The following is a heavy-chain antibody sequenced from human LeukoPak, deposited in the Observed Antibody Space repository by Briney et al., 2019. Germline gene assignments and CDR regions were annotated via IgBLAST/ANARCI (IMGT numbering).Heavy chain of an antibody. CDR3: AKDMGSSGYLVY. D-gene: IGHD3-22*01. CDR1: GFTFDDYA. CDR2: ISWNSGSI. J-gene: IGHJ4*02. V-gene: IGHV3-9*01. Sequence: GGSLRLSCAASGFTFDDYAMHWVRQAPGKGLEWVSGISWNSGSIGYADSVKGRFTISRDNAKNSLYLQMNGLRAEDTALYYCAKDMGSSGYLVYWGQGTLVTVSS.